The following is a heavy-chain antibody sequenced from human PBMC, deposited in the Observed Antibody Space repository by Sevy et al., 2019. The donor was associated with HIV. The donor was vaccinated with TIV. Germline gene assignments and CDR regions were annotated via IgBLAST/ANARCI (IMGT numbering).Heavy chain of an antibody. Sequence: GGSLRLSCAASGFTFSSYSMNWVRQAPGKGLEWVSYISSSSSTIYYADSVKGRLTISRDNAKNSLYLQMNSLRDEDTAVYYCAREKYYYDSSDAFDIWGQGTMVTVSS. CDR1: GFTFSSYS. V-gene: IGHV3-48*02. CDR3: AREKYYYDSSDAFDI. D-gene: IGHD3-22*01. J-gene: IGHJ3*02. CDR2: ISSSSSTI.